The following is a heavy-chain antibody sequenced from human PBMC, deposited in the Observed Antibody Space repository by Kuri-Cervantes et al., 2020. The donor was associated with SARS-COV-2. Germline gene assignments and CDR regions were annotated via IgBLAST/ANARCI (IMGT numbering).Heavy chain of an antibody. D-gene: IGHD4-17*01. CDR3: ARLTTVTTFDY. J-gene: IGHJ4*02. CDR1: GGSISSSSYY. V-gene: IGHV4-39*01. Sequence: SETLSLTCTVSGGSISSSSYYWGWIRQPPGKGLEWIGSIYYGGSTYYNPSLKSRVTISVDTSKNQFSLKLSSVTAADTAVYYCARLTTVTTFDYWGQGTLVTVSS. CDR2: IYYGGST.